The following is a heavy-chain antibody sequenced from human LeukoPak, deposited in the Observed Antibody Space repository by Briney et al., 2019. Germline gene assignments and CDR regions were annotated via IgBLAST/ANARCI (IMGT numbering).Heavy chain of an antibody. CDR2: IYYSGST. CDR1: GGSISSYY. V-gene: IGHV4-59*01. Sequence: PSETLSLTCTVSGGSISSYYWSWIRQPPGKGLEWIGDIYYSGSTNYNPSLKSRVTISVDTSKNQFSLKLSSVTAADTAVYYCARDGPYYYGSGSPSGMDVWGQGTTVTVSS. J-gene: IGHJ6*02. CDR3: ARDGPYYYGSGSPSGMDV. D-gene: IGHD3-10*01.